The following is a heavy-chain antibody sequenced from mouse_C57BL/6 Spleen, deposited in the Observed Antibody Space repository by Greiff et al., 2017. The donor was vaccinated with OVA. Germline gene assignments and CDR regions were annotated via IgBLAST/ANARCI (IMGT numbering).Heavy chain of an antibody. Sequence: QVQLQQPGAELVKPGASVKMSCKASGYTFTSYWITWVKQRPGQGLEWIGDIYPGSGSTNYNEKFKSKATLTVDTSSSPAYIQLSSLTSEDSAVYYCARELYYFDYWGQGTTLTVSS. CDR2: IYPGSGST. V-gene: IGHV1-55*01. CDR1: GYTFTSYW. J-gene: IGHJ2*01. CDR3: ARELYYFDY. D-gene: IGHD1-3*01.